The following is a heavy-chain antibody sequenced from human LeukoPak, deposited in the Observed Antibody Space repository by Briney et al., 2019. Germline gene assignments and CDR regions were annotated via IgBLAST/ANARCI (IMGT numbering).Heavy chain of an antibody. J-gene: IGHJ4*02. D-gene: IGHD6-13*01. CDR3: AKGWQQLSSYPFDY. CDR1: GFTFSSYA. V-gene: IGHV3-23*01. Sequence: GGSLRLSCAASGFTFSSYAMSWVRQAPGKGLEWVSSISGSGGSTYYADSVKGRFTISRDNSKNTLYLQMNSLRAEDTAVYYCAKGWQQLSSYPFDYWGQGTLVTVSS. CDR2: ISGSGGST.